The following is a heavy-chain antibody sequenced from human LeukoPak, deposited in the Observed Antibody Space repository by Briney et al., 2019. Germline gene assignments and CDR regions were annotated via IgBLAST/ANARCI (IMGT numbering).Heavy chain of an antibody. V-gene: IGHV3-23*01. J-gene: IGHJ4*02. Sequence: GGSLRLSCAASRFSFSSNVMIWLRQAPGKELEWVSSIPASGDSTYYADSVKGRFTISRDNSKNSLYLQMNSLRAEDTAVYYCAKESSGGWYFDYWGQGTLVTVSS. CDR3: AKESSGGWYFDY. CDR2: IPASGDST. CDR1: RFSFSSNV. D-gene: IGHD2-15*01.